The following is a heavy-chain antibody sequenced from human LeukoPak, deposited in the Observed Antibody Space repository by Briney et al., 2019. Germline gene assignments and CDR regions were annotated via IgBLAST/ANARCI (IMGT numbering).Heavy chain of an antibody. CDR3: ARAAGSYGYDFFDY. D-gene: IGHD5-18*01. J-gene: IGHJ4*02. V-gene: IGHV4-61*08. CDR1: GGSISSGGYY. CDR2: IYYSGST. Sequence: SETLSLTCTVSGGSISSGGYYWSWIRQHPGKGLEWIGYIYYSGSTNYNPSLKSRVTISVDTSKNQFSLKLSSVTAADTAVYYCARAAGSYGYDFFDYWGQGTLVTVSS.